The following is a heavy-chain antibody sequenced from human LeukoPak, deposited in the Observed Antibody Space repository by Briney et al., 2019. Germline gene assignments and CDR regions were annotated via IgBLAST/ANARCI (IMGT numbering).Heavy chain of an antibody. Sequence: ASVKVSCKASGYTFTGYYMHWVRQAPGQGLEWMGRINPNSGGTNYAQKFQGRVTMTRDTSISTAYMELSRLRSDDTAVDYCAISFPARDSSGYYDPYYFDYWGQGTLVTVSS. CDR1: GYTFTGYY. V-gene: IGHV1-2*06. J-gene: IGHJ4*02. D-gene: IGHD3-22*01. CDR3: AISFPARDSSGYYDPYYFDY. CDR2: INPNSGGT.